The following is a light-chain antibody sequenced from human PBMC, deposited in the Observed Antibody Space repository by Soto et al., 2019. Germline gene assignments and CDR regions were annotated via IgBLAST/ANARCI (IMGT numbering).Light chain of an antibody. V-gene: IGKV1-5*03. CDR3: KHSNSSPDA. CDR2: KAY. J-gene: IGKJ5*01. CDR1: QTISSW. Sequence: IQVTQSASALSLSVANRYTIIGVASQTISSWLDWYQQKPGKAPNLLIYKAYTLKSGVPSRFSGSGYGTEFTLTISSLQPDDVGIYYCKHSNSSPDAFGQGTQLDIK.